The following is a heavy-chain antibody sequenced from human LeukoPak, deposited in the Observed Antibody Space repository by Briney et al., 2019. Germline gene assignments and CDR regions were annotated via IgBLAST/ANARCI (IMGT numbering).Heavy chain of an antibody. CDR2: INHSGST. Sequence: GSLRLSCVASGFTFRAYALMWVRQPPGKGLEWIGEINHSGSTNYNPSLKSRVTISVDTSKNQFSLKLSSVTAADTAVYYCARSGKSIAAGFDYWGQGTLVTVSS. CDR3: ARSGKSIAAGFDY. D-gene: IGHD6-6*01. J-gene: IGHJ4*02. CDR1: GFTFRAYA. V-gene: IGHV4-34*01.